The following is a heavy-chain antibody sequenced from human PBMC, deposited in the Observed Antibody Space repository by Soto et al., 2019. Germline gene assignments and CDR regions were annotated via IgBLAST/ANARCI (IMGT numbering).Heavy chain of an antibody. D-gene: IGHD2-15*01. Sequence: VPLVASGGGLVQPGGSRRLSCAASGFTFSSYSMNWGRQAPGKGLEWVSYISSSSSTIYYADSVKGRFTISRDNAKNSLYQQMNSLRAEDTAVYYWARGRYCSGGSCYYDYFQHWGQGTLVTVSS. J-gene: IGHJ1*01. CDR1: GFTFSSYS. V-gene: IGHV3-48*01. CDR3: ARGRYCSGGSCYYDYFQH. CDR2: ISSSSSTI.